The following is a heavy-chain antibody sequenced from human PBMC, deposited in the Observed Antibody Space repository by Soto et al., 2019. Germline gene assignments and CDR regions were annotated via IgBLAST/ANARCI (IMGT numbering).Heavy chain of an antibody. CDR2: VHESGST. CDR1: GDDISNYY. CDR3: ARGTRALITSFFAY. D-gene: IGHD1-20*01. V-gene: IGHV4-59*03. Sequence: PSETLSLTCSVSGDDISNYYWSWIRQTPGRGLEWIGCVHESGSTDYNPSLRGRVIISLHTSKSQFSLSLRSATAADTATYSCARGTRALITSFFAYWGQGIPVTVA. J-gene: IGHJ4*02.